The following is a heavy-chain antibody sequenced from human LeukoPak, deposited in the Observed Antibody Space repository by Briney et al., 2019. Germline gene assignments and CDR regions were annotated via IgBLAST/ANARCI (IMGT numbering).Heavy chain of an antibody. CDR2: IYPGDSDT. CDR3: ARYYYGSGRGANWFDP. D-gene: IGHD3-10*01. CDR1: GYSFSSYW. Sequence: GESLKISCKGSGYSFSSYWIGWVRQMPGKGLEWMGIIYPGDSDTRYSPSFQGQVTISADKSISTAYLQWSSLKASDTAMYYCARYYYGSGRGANWFDPWGQGTLVTVSS. J-gene: IGHJ5*02. V-gene: IGHV5-51*01.